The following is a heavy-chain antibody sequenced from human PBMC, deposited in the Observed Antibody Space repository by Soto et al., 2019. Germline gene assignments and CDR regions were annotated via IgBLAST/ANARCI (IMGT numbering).Heavy chain of an antibody. CDR2: VYYTGST. CDR3: ARSVAVPGAHIDY. J-gene: IGHJ4*02. Sequence: SETLSLTCSFSCGSIIGSYWSWIRQSPGKGLEWLGYVYYTGSTNYSPSLRSRVSISVDTSKNEFSLRLSSVTAADTAVYFCARSVAVPGAHIDYWGQGTQVTAPQ. V-gene: IGHV4-59*01. D-gene: IGHD6-19*01. CDR1: CGSIIGSY.